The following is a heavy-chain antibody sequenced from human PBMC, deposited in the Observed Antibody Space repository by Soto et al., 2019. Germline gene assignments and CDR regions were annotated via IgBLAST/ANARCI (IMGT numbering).Heavy chain of an antibody. J-gene: IGHJ4*02. CDR2: IVSAGST. CDR1: GFKVVSRY. D-gene: IGHD1-26*01. CDR3: ETDSRTVGIGYFDS. Sequence: EVKVIESGGDLIEPGGSLRVPCEAAGFKVVSRYVPWVRQVPGEGLEWVSVIVSAGSTPYADSVPGRFSVSRDVSNNTVYLHMSSLRAEDTAVYFCETDSRTVGIGYFDSWGLGTLVTVSS. V-gene: IGHV3-53*01.